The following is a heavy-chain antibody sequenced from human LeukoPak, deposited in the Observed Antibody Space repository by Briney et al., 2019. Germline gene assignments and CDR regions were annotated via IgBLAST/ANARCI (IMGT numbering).Heavy chain of an antibody. CDR2: ISDDGSNK. D-gene: IGHD2-15*01. Sequence: GGSLRLSCAASGFTFSSYAMYWVRKAPGKGLEWVAAISDDGSNKVYADSVKGRFTISRDNSKTTLYVQMNSLRAEDTAVYYCARGGCSGGSCYSPNWFDPWGQGTRVTVSS. CDR3: ARGGCSGGSCYSPNWFDP. CDR1: GFTFSSYA. V-gene: IGHV3-30-3*01. J-gene: IGHJ5*02.